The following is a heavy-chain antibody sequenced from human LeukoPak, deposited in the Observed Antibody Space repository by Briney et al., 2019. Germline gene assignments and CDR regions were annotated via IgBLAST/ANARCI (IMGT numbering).Heavy chain of an antibody. D-gene: IGHD6-13*01. Sequence: PGGSLRLSCAASGFILSSHATHWVRQAPGKGLEWVALISGNGNKFYSDSVEGRVTISSDNPKNTVNLQMNSLRSDDTAVYYCARGVSAVGGYYYGMDVWGQGTTVTVSS. CDR3: ARGVSAVGGYYYGMDV. V-gene: IGHV3-30*03. CDR2: ISGNGNK. CDR1: GFILSSHA. J-gene: IGHJ6*02.